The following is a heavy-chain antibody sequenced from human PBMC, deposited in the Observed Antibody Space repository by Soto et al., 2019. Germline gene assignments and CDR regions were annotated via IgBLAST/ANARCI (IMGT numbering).Heavy chain of an antibody. CDR1: GFTLSAYS. CDR2: ISSSSTYI. Sequence: EGQLVESGGGLVKPGGSLRLSCAASGFTLSAYSMNWVRQAPGKGLEWVSSISSSSTYIYYADLVKGRFTISRDNAKNSVYLQMKSLRAEDTAVYYCARDGYSNFKDGLNVWGQGTTVTVSS. J-gene: IGHJ6*02. CDR3: ARDGYSNFKDGLNV. D-gene: IGHD4-4*01. V-gene: IGHV3-21*01.